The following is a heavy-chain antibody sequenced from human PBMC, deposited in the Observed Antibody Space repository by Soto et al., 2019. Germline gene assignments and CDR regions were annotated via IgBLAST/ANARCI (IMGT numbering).Heavy chain of an antibody. Sequence: QVQLVESGGGVVQPGRSLRLSCAASGFTFSSYGMHWVRQAPGKGLEWVAVISYDGSNKYYADSVKGRFTISRDNSKNTLYLQMNSLRAEDTAVYYCAKDVLRFLEWLAFYRMDVWGQGTTVTVSS. CDR3: AKDVLRFLEWLAFYRMDV. J-gene: IGHJ6*02. D-gene: IGHD3-3*01. CDR2: ISYDGSNK. V-gene: IGHV3-30*18. CDR1: GFTFSSYG.